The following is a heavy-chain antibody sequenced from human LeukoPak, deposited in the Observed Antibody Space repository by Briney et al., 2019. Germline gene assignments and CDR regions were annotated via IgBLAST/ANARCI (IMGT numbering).Heavy chain of an antibody. J-gene: IGHJ6*02. CDR2: ISSGSSNI. Sequence: PGGSLTLSCAASGFTFRSYTMNWARQAPGKGLEWVSSISSGSSNIYYADSVKGRFTISRDNAKNSLYLQMNSLRAEDTAVYYCAAMTGMDVWGQGTTVIDSS. D-gene: IGHD2-2*01. V-gene: IGHV3-21*01. CDR1: GFTFRSYT. CDR3: AAMTGMDV.